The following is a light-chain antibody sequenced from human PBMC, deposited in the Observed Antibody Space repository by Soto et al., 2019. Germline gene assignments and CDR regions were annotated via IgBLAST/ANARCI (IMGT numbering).Light chain of an antibody. CDR1: RPISNA. J-gene: IGKJ1*01. Sequence: EIVMTQSPATLSVSPGERATLSCRASRPISNALAWYQHKPGQAPRLLIYAASTRATGIPDRFSGSGSGTDFTLTISRLEPEDFAVYYCQQYGSSPKTVGQGTKVDSK. CDR3: QQYGSSPKT. V-gene: IGKV3-20*01. CDR2: AAS.